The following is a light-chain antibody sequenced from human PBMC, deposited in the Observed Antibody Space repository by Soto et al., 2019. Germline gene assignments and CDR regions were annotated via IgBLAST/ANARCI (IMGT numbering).Light chain of an antibody. Sequence: DIQLTQSASTLSASLGDRVTITCRASQSISSWLAWYQKKPGKAPKLLIYKASSLESGVPSRFSGSGSGTEFTLTISSMQPDDFATYYCQQYNSWTFGQGTKVDIK. CDR3: QQYNSWT. CDR2: KAS. J-gene: IGKJ1*01. V-gene: IGKV1-5*03. CDR1: QSISSW.